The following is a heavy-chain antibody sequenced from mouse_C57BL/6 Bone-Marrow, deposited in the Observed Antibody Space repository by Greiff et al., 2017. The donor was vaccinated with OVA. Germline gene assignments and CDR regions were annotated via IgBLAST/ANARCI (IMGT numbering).Heavy chain of an antibody. D-gene: IGHD1-1*01. J-gene: IGHJ4*01. CDR1: GFSLTSYG. V-gene: IGHV2-3*01. CDR2: IWGDGST. Sequence: VQLQQSGPGLVAPSQSLSITCTVSGFSLTSYGVSWVRQPPGKGLEWLGVIWGDGSTNYHSALISRLSISKDNSKSQVFLKLNSLQTDDTATYYCAKPIIYYYGSSYGDYAMDYWGQGTSVTVSS. CDR3: AKPIIYYYGSSYGDYAMDY.